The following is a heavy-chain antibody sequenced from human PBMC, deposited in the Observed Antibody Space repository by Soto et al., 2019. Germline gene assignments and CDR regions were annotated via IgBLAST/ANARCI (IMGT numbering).Heavy chain of an antibody. CDR1: GYGFTTYG. CDR2: ISAHNGNT. D-gene: IGHD1-1*01. J-gene: IGHJ4*02. V-gene: IGHV1-18*01. CDR3: ARGRYGDY. Sequence: QVHLVQSGAEVKKPGASVKVSCKGSGYGFTTYGITWVRQAPGQGLEWMAWISAHNGNTNYAQKLQCRVTVTTDTSTSAASMELRSLRSDDKAVYYCARGRYGDYWGQGALVTVSS.